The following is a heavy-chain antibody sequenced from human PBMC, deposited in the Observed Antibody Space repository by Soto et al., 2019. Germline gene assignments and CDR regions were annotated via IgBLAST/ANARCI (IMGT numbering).Heavy chain of an antibody. CDR3: ARAAPRYCSGGSCYAGGDY. J-gene: IGHJ4*02. CDR2: INHSGST. Sequence: QVQLQQWGAGLLKPSETLSLTCAVYGGSFSGYYWSWIRQPPGKGLEWIGEINHSGSTNYNPSLKSRVTISVVTSKNQCALKLSSVTAADTAVYYCARAAPRYCSGGSCYAGGDYWGQGTMVTVSS. V-gene: IGHV4-34*01. D-gene: IGHD2-15*01. CDR1: GGSFSGYY.